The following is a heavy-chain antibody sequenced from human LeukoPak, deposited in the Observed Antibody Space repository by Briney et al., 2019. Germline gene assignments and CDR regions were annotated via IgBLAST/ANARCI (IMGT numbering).Heavy chain of an antibody. CDR1: GFMFSSNW. CDR2: IKEDGTET. D-gene: IGHD5-24*01. Sequence: GGSLRLSCAAPGFMFSSNWMSWVRLAPGKGLEWVANIKEDGTETHYVDSVKGRFTISRDNAKNSLYLQMNSLRVEDTAVYYCAKEGRSLQTYWGQGTLVTVSS. V-gene: IGHV3-7*03. J-gene: IGHJ4*02. CDR3: AKEGRSLQTY.